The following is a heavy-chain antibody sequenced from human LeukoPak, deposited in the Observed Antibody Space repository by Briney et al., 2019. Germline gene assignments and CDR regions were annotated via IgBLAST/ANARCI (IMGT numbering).Heavy chain of an antibody. D-gene: IGHD2-21*01. J-gene: IGHJ3*02. Sequence: SETLSLTCTVYGDSISNYYWSWIRLPPGKGLQWIGCIYYSGSTNYNPSLKSRVTISVDTSKNQFSLKLSSVTAADTAVYYCARGGRGYLAAFDIWGQGTMVTVSS. CDR2: IYYSGST. V-gene: IGHV4-59*12. CDR3: ARGGRGYLAAFDI. CDR1: GDSISNYY.